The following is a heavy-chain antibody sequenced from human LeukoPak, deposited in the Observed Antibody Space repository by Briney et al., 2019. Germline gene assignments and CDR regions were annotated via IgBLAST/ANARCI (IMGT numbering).Heavy chain of an antibody. D-gene: IGHD4-11*01. CDR3: ARGLPGLQAGDI. CDR2: IYSGGST. V-gene: IGHV3-66*02. J-gene: IGHJ3*02. Sequence: GGPLRLSCAASGFTVSSNYMTWVRQAPGKGLEWVSVIYSGGSTYYADSVKGRFTISRDNSKNTLYLEMNSLRAEDTAVYYCARGLPGLQAGDIWGQGTMVTVSS. CDR1: GFTVSSNY.